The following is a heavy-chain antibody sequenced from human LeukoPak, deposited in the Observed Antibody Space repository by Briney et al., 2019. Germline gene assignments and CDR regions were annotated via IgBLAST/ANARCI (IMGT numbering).Heavy chain of an antibody. CDR2: ISAYNGNT. V-gene: IGHV1-18*01. Sequence: GASVKVSCKASGYTFTSYGISWVRQAPGQGLEWMGWISAYNGNTDYAQKFQGRVTMTTDTSTTTAYMELSSLRSDDTAVYYCARAGHRRYYYDNGYDYWGQRTLVTVSS. J-gene: IGHJ4*02. CDR3: ARAGHRRYYYDNGYDY. CDR1: GYTFTSYG. D-gene: IGHD3-22*01.